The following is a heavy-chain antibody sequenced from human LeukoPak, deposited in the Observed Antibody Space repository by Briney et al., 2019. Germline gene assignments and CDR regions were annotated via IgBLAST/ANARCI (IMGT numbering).Heavy chain of an antibody. CDR1: GYTFTSYG. J-gene: IGHJ1*01. CDR2: ISAYNGNT. Sequence: ASVKVSCKASGYTFTSYGISWVRQAPGQGLEWMGWISAYNGNTNYAQKLQGRVTMTTDTSTSTAYMELRSLRSDDTAVYYCARSHYDSSGYYSGILFQHRGQGTLVTVSS. D-gene: IGHD3-22*01. CDR3: ARSHYDSSGYYSGILFQH. V-gene: IGHV1-18*01.